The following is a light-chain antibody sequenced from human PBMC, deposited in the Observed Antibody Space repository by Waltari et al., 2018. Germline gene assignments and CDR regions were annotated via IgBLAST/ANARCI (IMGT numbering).Light chain of an antibody. CDR2: AAS. V-gene: IGKV3-20*01. CDR3: QHYVNLPVT. CDR1: PRVSRA. J-gene: IGKJ1*01. Sequence: EIVLTQSPGTLSLSPGERATLSCRASPRVSRALAWYQQKPGQAPRLLIYAASTRATGVPDRFSGSGSGTDFSLTISRLDPEDFAVYYCQHYVNLPVTFGQGTKVEI.